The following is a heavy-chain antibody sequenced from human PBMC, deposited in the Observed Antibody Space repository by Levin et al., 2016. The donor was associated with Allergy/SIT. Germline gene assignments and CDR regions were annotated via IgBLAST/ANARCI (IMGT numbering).Heavy chain of an antibody. CDR2: INPNSGDT. CDR3: ARGIYEFPHHHYGMDV. D-gene: IGHD3-3*01. Sequence: ASVKVSCKTSGYTFTAYYMHWVRQAPGQGLEWMGWINPNSGDTNYAQKFQGRVTMTRDTSISTTYMELSRLRSADTAVYYCARGIYEFPHHHYGMDVWGQGTTVTISS. CDR1: GYTFTAYY. V-gene: IGHV1-2*02. J-gene: IGHJ6*02.